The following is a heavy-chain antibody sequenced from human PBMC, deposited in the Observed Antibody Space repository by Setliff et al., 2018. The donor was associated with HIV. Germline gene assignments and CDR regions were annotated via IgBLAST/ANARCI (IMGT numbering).Heavy chain of an antibody. J-gene: IGHJ4*02. CDR1: GDSVSDYY. Sequence: SETLSLTCSVSGDSVSDYYWSWIRQPPGKGLEWIGDISTFRGANYSPSLQSRVTISMDTSKNQLSLNLSSATAADTAVYYCSRGFLDYWGLGTRVTVSS. CDR3: SRGFLDY. CDR2: ISTFRGA. V-gene: IGHV4-4*09.